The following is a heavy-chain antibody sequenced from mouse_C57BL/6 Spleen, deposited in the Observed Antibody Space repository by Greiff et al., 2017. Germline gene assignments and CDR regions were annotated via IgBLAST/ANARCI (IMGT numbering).Heavy chain of an antibody. CDR2: IDPSDSYT. CDR1: GYTFTSYW. J-gene: IGHJ1*03. CDR3: ARDYGSSPRYFDV. D-gene: IGHD1-1*01. V-gene: IGHV1-69*01. Sequence: QVQLQQPGAELVMPGASVKLSCKASGYTFTSYWMHWVKQRPGQGLEWIGEIDPSDSYTNYNQKFKGKSTLAVDKSSSTAYMQLSSLTSGDAAVYYCARDYGSSPRYFDVWGKGTTVTVSS.